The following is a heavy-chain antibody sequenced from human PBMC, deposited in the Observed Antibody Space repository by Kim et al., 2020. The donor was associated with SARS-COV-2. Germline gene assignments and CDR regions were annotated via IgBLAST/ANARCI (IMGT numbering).Heavy chain of an antibody. J-gene: IGHJ4*02. V-gene: IGHV3-23*01. CDR3: ARRASGWGFFDY. CDR1: GFTFSSYV. CDR2: ISESDGRT. D-gene: IGHD6-19*01. Sequence: GGYLRLSCAASGFTFSSYVMCWVRHAPGKGLEWVSAISESDGRTFYADSVKGRFSISRDNAKNTLYLQMNSLRAEDTAVYYCARRASGWGFFDYWGQGTLVTVSS.